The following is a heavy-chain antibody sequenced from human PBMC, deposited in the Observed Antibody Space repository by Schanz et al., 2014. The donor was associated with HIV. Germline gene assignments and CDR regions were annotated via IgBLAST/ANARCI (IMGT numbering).Heavy chain of an antibody. V-gene: IGHV1-8*01. CDR3: ARRGVYSLPPDNRFDP. D-gene: IGHD2-8*01. J-gene: IGHJ5*02. CDR1: RDTFTNSE. Sequence: QVLLVQSGAEVKKSGASVKISCRASRDTFTNSEINWVRQATGQGLDWMGRMNPNSGDTAYAQRFQGRVTMTRDISISTAYLELSSLTSEDTAVYYCARRGVYSLPPDNRFDPWGQGTLVTVSS. CDR2: MNPNSGDT.